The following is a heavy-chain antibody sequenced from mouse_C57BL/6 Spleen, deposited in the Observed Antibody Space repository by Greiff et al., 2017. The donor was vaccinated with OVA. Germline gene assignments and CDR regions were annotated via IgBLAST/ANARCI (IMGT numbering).Heavy chain of an antibody. CDR3: ARSSGKGAMDY. J-gene: IGHJ4*01. Sequence: QVQLQQPGAELVKPGASVKLSCKASGYTFTSYWMHWVKQRPGQGLEWIGMIHPNSGSTNYNEKFKSKATLTVDKSSSTAYMQLSSLTSEDSAVYYCARSSGKGAMDYWGQGTSVTVSS. CDR1: GYTFTSYW. D-gene: IGHD4-1*01. V-gene: IGHV1-64*01. CDR2: IHPNSGST.